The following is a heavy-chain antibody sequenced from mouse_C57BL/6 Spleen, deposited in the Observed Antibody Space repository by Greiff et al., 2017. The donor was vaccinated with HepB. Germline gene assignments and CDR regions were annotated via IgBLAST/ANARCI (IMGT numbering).Heavy chain of an antibody. CDR3: ASDYSISYWPFGV. CDR2: IDPANGNT. D-gene: IGHD2-5*01. V-gene: IGHV14-3*01. CDR1: GFNIQNTY. Sequence: EVKLMESVAELVRPGASVKLSCTASGFNIQNTYMHWVKQRPEQGLEWIGRIDPANGNTKYAPKFQGKATITADTSSNTAYLQLSSLTSEDTAIYYCASDYSISYWPFGVSATGTPVTVSS. J-gene: IGHJ1*03.